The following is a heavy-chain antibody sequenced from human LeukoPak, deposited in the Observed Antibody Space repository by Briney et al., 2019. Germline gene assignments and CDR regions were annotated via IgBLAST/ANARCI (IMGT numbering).Heavy chain of an antibody. J-gene: IGHJ2*01. D-gene: IGHD6-13*01. Sequence: SETLSLTCTVSGGSIRSYYWSWIRQPPGKGLEWIGYIYYSGSTNYNPSLKSRVTISVDTSKNQFSLKLSSVTAADTAVYYCARVYYSSSYHYWYFDLWGRGTLVTVSS. CDR1: GGSIRSYY. CDR3: ARVYYSSSYHYWYFDL. CDR2: IYYSGST. V-gene: IGHV4-59*01.